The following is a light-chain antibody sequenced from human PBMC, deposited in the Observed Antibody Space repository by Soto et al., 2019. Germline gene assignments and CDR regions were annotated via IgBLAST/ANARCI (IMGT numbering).Light chain of an antibody. Sequence: DIVLTQSPGTLSLSPGERATLSCRASQSVSSSYLAWYQQKPGQSPRLLIYGASSRAAGIPDRFSGNGSGTDFTLTSSRLEPEDFAVYYCQTYGSNWPLTFGPGTKVDIK. CDR2: GAS. CDR3: QTYGSNWPLT. J-gene: IGKJ3*01. CDR1: QSVSSSY. V-gene: IGKV3-20*01.